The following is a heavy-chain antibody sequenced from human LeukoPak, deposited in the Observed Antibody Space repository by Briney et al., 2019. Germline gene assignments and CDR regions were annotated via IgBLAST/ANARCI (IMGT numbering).Heavy chain of an antibody. V-gene: IGHV4-4*07. CDR1: GGSISSDY. J-gene: IGHJ5*02. Sequence: SETLSLTCSVSGGSISSDYWNWIRQPAGKGLEWIGRIYNSGTTNYNPSLKSRVTMSLDTSKNQFSLKLTSVTVADTAVYYCAGAPHIVAPYDWFDPWGQGTLVTVSS. CDR2: IYNSGTT. CDR3: AGAPHIVAPYDWFDP. D-gene: IGHD2-2*01.